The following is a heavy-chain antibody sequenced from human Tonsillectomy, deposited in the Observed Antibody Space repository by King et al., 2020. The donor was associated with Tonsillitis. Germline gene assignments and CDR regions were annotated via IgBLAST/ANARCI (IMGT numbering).Heavy chain of an antibody. J-gene: IGHJ4*02. D-gene: IGHD2-15*01. CDR2: ITYNSAFI. V-gene: IGHV3-48*02. CDR1: GFAFSGCA. Sequence: VQLVESGGGLVQPGGSLRLSCAASGFAFSGCAMNWVRQTPGKGLEWVSHITYNSAFIFYADSVKGRFTISRDNAKNSLYLQMNSLRDDDTAIYYCATWASAVGIDHWGQGSLVTGSS. CDR3: ATWASAVGIDH.